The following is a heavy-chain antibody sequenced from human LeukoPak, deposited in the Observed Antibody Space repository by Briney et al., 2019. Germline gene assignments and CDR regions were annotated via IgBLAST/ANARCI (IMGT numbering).Heavy chain of an antibody. Sequence: PGGSLRLSCAASGFTLSNHWMTWVRQVPGRGPEWVANVNRDGSETYYLDSVKGRFTISRDNAKSSLYLQMNSLRAEDTALYYCVRNNAMDVWGQGTAVTVSS. CDR2: VNRDGSET. CDR3: VRNNAMDV. D-gene: IGHD2-8*01. CDR1: GFTLSNHW. V-gene: IGHV3-7*03. J-gene: IGHJ6*02.